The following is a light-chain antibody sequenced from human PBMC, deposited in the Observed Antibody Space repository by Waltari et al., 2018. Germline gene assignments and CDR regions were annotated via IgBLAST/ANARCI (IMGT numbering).Light chain of an antibody. Sequence: VLTQSPGTLSLSPGERATLSCRASQSLGGDYLVGYQQNPGQPPRPLIHDAVSRATGIPDRFSGSGSGTDFTLTITRLEPEDFAVYYCQYYTSFGPGTRLDIK. CDR3: QYYTS. CDR2: DAV. CDR1: QSLGGDY. V-gene: IGKV3-20*01. J-gene: IGKJ5*01.